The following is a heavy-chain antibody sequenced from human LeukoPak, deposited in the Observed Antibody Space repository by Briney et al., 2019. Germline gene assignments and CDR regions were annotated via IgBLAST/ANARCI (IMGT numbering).Heavy chain of an antibody. J-gene: IGHJ4*02. Sequence: GASVKVSCKASGYTFTGYFMHWVRQAPGQGLEWMGWINPNSGGTNYAQKFQGRVTMTRDTSISTAYMELSSLRSDDTAVYYCARGEIQLWFLVDYWGQGTLVTVSS. CDR3: ARGEIQLWFLVDY. D-gene: IGHD5-18*01. CDR1: GYTFTGYF. V-gene: IGHV1-2*02. CDR2: INPNSGGT.